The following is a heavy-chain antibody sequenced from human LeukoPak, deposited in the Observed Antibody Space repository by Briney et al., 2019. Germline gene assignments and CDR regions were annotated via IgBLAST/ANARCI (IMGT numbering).Heavy chain of an antibody. D-gene: IGHD3-10*01. J-gene: IGHJ5*02. V-gene: IGHV5-51*01. CDR3: ARHDYGSGSYRGFDP. Sequence: GESLKISCKGSGYSFTSYWIGWVRQMPGKGLEWMGLIYPGDSDTRYSPSFQGQVRISADKSINTAYLQWSSLKASDTAIYYCARHDYGSGSYRGFDPWGQGILVTVSS. CDR1: GYSFTSYW. CDR2: IYPGDSDT.